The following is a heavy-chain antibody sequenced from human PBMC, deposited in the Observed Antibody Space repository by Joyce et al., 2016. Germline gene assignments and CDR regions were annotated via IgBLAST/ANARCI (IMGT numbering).Heavy chain of an antibody. CDR3: AKDLAAAFYGMDV. Sequence: EVQLVESGGGLVQPGRSLRLSCAASGFTFDDYAMHWVRQVPGKGLEWISGISWNSGSIGYADSVKGRFTISRDNAKNSLDWQMESLRPEDTALYYCAKDLAAAFYGMDVWGQGTTVTVSS. D-gene: IGHD6-13*01. CDR2: ISWNSGSI. J-gene: IGHJ6*02. CDR1: GFTFDDYA. V-gene: IGHV3-9*01.